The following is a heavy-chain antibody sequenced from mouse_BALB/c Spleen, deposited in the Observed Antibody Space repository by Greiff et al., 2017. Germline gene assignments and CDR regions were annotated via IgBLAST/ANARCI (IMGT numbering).Heavy chain of an antibody. CDR3: ARGGIGYDGYYFDY. CDR2: ISYDGSN. J-gene: IGHJ2*01. D-gene: IGHD2-14*01. CDR1: GYSITSGYY. Sequence: VQLKESGPGLVKPSQSLSLTCSVTGYSITSGYYWNWIRQFPGNKLEWMGYISYDGSNNYNPSLKNRISITRDTSKNQFFLKLNSVTTEDTATYYCARGGIGYDGYYFDYWGQGTTLTVSS. V-gene: IGHV3-6*02.